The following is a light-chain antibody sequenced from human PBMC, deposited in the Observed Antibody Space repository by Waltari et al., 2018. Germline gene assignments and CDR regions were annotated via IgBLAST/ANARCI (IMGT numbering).Light chain of an antibody. J-gene: IGLJ2*01. CDR3: ASWGDGLSGPSVV. Sequence: QSVLTQPPSASGTPGQRVTISCSGSSSNIGTNYIYWYQQHPGTAPKLLIFRNDQRPSGFPDRFSASKSGTSASLAISGLRSEDEADYYCASWGDGLSGPSVVFGGGTKLTVL. CDR1: SSNIGTNY. V-gene: IGLV1-47*01. CDR2: RND.